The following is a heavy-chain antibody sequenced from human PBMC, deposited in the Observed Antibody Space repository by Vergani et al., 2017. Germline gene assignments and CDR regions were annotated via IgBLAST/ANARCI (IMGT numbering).Heavy chain of an antibody. J-gene: IGHJ6*03. V-gene: IGHV5-51*01. CDR3: ARQRGYCSSTSCARRYYYMDV. CDR1: GYSFTSYW. CDR2: IYPGNSDT. D-gene: IGHD2-2*01. Sequence: EVQLVQSGAEVKKPGESLKISCKGSGYSFTSYWIGWVRQMPGKGLEWRGIIYPGNSDTRYSPSFQGQVTISADKSISTAYLQWSSLKASDPAMYYCARQRGYCSSTSCARRYYYMDVWGKGTTVTVSS.